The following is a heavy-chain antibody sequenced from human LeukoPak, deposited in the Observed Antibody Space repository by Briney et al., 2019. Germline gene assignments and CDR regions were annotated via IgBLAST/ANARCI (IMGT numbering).Heavy chain of an antibody. CDR3: ARESYYYDSSGYLYFFDY. CDR2: IYYSGST. D-gene: IGHD3-22*01. V-gene: IGHV4-31*03. Sequence: SQTLSLTCTVSGGSISSGGYYWSWIRQHPGKGLEWLGCIYYSGSTYYNPSLKSRVTISVDTSKNQFSLKLSSVTAADTAVYYCARESYYYDSSGYLYFFDYWGQGTLVTVSS. J-gene: IGHJ4*02. CDR1: GGSISSGGYY.